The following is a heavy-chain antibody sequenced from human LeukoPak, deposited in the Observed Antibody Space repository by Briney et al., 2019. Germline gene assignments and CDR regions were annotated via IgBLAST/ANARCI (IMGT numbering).Heavy chain of an antibody. V-gene: IGHV3-30*18. D-gene: IGHD6-13*01. CDR1: GLTFSSYG. J-gene: IGHJ4*02. CDR3: AKEGHDSSLDY. CDR2: ISYDGSNK. Sequence: GGPLRLSCAASGLTFSSYGMHWVRQAPGKGLEWVPVISYDGSNKYYAASVKGRFTISRDNSKNTLYLQRNSLRAEDTAVYYCAKEGHDSSLDYWGQGTLVTVSS.